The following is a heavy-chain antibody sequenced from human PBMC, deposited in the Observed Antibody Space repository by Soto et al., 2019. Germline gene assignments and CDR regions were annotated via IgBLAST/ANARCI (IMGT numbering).Heavy chain of an antibody. CDR2: LSGSGGRT. CDR3: AKNVDSDYYYAMDV. CDR1: GFTFSNYA. Sequence: GGSLRLTCAASGFTFSNYALSWVRQAPGKGLEWVSALSGSGGRTYYADSVRGRSTISRDNSKNTLYLQMNSLRAEDTALYYCAKNVDSDYYYAMDVWGQGTTVTVSS. J-gene: IGHJ6*02. V-gene: IGHV3-23*01. D-gene: IGHD2-15*01.